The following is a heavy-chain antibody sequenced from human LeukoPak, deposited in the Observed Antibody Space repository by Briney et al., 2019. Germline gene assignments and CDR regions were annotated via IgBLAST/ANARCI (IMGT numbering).Heavy chain of an antibody. CDR1: GFTFSSYG. D-gene: IGHD6-19*01. Sequence: GGSLRLSCAASGFTFSSYGMSWVRQAPGKGLEWVSGITWNSGSIAYADSVKGRFTISRDNAKNSLYLQMNSLTADDVAFYYCTRSTGWYNYFDYWGQGALVTVSS. CDR2: ITWNSGSI. J-gene: IGHJ4*02. V-gene: IGHV3-20*04. CDR3: TRSTGWYNYFDY.